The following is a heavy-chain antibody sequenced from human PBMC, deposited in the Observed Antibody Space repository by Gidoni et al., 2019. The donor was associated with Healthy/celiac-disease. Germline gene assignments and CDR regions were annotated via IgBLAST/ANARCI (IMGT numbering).Heavy chain of an antibody. D-gene: IGHD3-22*01. V-gene: IGHV1-46*03. CDR2: INPSGGST. J-gene: IGHJ4*02. CDR3: ARDSTPWGHYYDSSGHSGGTNYFDY. CDR1: GYTFTSYY. Sequence: QVQLVQSGAEVKKPGASVKVSCKASGYTFTSYYMHWVRQAPGQGLEWMGIINPSGGSTSYAQKFQGRVTMTRDTSTSTVYMELSSLRSEDTAVYYCARDSTPWGHYYDSSGHSGGTNYFDYWGQGTLVTVSS.